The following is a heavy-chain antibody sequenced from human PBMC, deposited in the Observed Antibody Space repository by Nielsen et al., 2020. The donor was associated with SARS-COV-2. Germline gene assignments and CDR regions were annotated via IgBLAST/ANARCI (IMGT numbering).Heavy chain of an antibody. V-gene: IGHV1-18*01. CDR2: ISAYNGNT. J-gene: IGHJ6*02. Sequence: ASVKVACKASGYTFINYGISWVRQAPGQGLEWMGWISAYNGNTNYAQKLQGRVTMTTDTSTSTAYMELRSLRSDDTAVYYCARVGGYSYGFYYYYYGMDVWGQGTTVTVSS. D-gene: IGHD5-18*01. CDR3: ARVGGYSYGFYYYYYGMDV. CDR1: GYTFINYG.